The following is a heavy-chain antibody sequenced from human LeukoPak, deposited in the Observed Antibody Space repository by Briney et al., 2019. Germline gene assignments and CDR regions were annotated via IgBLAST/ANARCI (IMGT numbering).Heavy chain of an antibody. CDR3: ARKRRDGYNFFDF. CDR2: IYYSGST. V-gene: IGHV4-38-2*01. CDR1: GFSISSGYY. J-gene: IGHJ4*02. Sequence: PSETLSLTCAVSGFSISSGYYWGWIRQPPGKGLEWIGSIYYSGSTYYNPSLKSRVTISVDTSKNQFSLKLSSVTAADTGLYYCARKRRDGYNFFDFWGQGTLVTVSS. D-gene: IGHD5-24*01.